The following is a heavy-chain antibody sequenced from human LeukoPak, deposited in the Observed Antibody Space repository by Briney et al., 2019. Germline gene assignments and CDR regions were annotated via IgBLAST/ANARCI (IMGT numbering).Heavy chain of an antibody. CDR1: GFTFSSYG. D-gene: IGHD5-18*01. CDR3: AIPTLGYSYGLFDY. Sequence: PGRSLRLSCVASGFTFSSYGMHWVRQAPGKGLEWVAFISYDGSNKYYADSVKGRFTISRDNSKNTLYLQMNSLRAEDTAVYYCAIPTLGYSYGLFDYWGQGTLVTVSS. J-gene: IGHJ4*02. V-gene: IGHV3-30*03. CDR2: ISYDGSNK.